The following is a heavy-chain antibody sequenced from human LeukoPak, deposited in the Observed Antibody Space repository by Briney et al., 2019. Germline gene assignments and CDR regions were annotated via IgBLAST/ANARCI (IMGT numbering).Heavy chain of an antibody. V-gene: IGHV3-21*04. CDR3: AQATGTLRH. Sequence: GGSLRLSCAASGFTFSSYSMNWVRQAPGKGLEWVSSISSSSSYIYYADSVKGRFTISRDISKNTLHLQMSSLTAEDTATYYCAQATGTLRHWGQGTLVTLSS. CDR1: GFTFSSYS. D-gene: IGHD1-1*01. J-gene: IGHJ4*02. CDR2: ISSSSSYI.